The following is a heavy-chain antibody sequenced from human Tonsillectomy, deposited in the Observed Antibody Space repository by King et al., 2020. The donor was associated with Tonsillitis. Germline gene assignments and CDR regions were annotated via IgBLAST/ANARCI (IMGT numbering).Heavy chain of an antibody. CDR3: ARASQPTDYYCSGGQFFGLNLFDP. CDR1: GGTFSSYA. CDR2: IIPILGIA. J-gene: IGHJ5*02. D-gene: IGHD3-10*01. V-gene: IGHV1-69*09. Sequence: VQLVESGAEVKKPGSSVKVSCKASGGTFSSYAISWVRQAPGQGLEWMGRIIPILGIANYAQKFQGRVTITADKSTSTAYMELSSLRSEDTAVYYCARASQPTDYYCSGGQFFGLNLFDPWGQGTLVTVSS.